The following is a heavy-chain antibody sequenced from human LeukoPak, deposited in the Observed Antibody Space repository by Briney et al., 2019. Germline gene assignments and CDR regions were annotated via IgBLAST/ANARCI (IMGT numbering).Heavy chain of an antibody. CDR3: ARAVVGTSCYGY. CDR2: IYAGGST. V-gene: IGHV3-66*01. D-gene: IGHD2-2*01. CDR1: VFTVSSNY. Sequence: GGSLRLSCAASVFTVSSNYMSWLRQAPGKGLEWVSVIYAGGSTHYADSVKGRFTISRDNSKNTLYLQMNSLTAEDTAVYYCARAVVGTSCYGYWGQGTLVTVSS. J-gene: IGHJ4*02.